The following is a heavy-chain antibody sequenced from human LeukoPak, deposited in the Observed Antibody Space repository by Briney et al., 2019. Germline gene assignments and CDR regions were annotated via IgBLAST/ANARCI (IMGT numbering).Heavy chain of an antibody. CDR2: IYSGDSDT. Sequence: GESLKISCKGSGFTNSWIGWVRQMPGKGLEWMGIIYSGDSDTRYSPSFQGQVTISADKSISTAYLQWSSLKPSDTAMYYCARHSYGFDYWGQGTLVTVSS. CDR1: GFTNSW. V-gene: IGHV5-51*01. CDR3: ARHSYGFDY. J-gene: IGHJ4*02. D-gene: IGHD3-10*01.